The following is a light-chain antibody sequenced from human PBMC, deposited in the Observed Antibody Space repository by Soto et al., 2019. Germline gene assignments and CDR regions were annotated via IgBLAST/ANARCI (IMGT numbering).Light chain of an antibody. CDR3: QQRSNWPLT. Sequence: EIVLTQSPATLCLSPGERATLSCRASQNIQNYLAWYQQKPGQAPRLLIYDVSNRATGIPARFSGSGSGTVFTLTISGLEPDDFAVYYCQQRSNWPLTFGGGTKVDIK. V-gene: IGKV3-11*01. CDR2: DVS. CDR1: QNIQNY. J-gene: IGKJ4*01.